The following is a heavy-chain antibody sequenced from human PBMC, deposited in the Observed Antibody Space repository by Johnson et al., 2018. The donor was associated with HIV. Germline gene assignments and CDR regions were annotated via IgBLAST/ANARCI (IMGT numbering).Heavy chain of an antibody. D-gene: IGHD5-24*01. CDR3: ARYGYRPEAAFDI. CDR1: RFIFNDYD. CDR2: IGTAGDT. Sequence: VQLVESGGGLVQPGGSLRLSCAASRFIFNDYDMHWVRQVTGKGLEWVSGIGTAGDTYYPGSVTGRFTISRENAKNSLYLQMNNLRAEDTAVYYCARYGYRPEAAFDIWGQGTRVTVSS. J-gene: IGHJ3*02. V-gene: IGHV3-13*01.